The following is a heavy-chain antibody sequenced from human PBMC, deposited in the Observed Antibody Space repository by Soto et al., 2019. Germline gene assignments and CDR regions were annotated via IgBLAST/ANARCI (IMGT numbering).Heavy chain of an antibody. Sequence: QVQLVQSGAEVKKPGASVKVSCKASGYTFTSYDINWVRQATGQGLEWMGWMNPNSGNTGYAQKFQGRATMTRNTSISTAYMELSSLRSDDTAVYYCARGLDRQLWGAYWYFDLWGRGTLVTVSS. CDR1: GYTFTSYD. CDR3: ARGLDRQLWGAYWYFDL. J-gene: IGHJ2*01. V-gene: IGHV1-8*01. D-gene: IGHD5-18*01. CDR2: MNPNSGNT.